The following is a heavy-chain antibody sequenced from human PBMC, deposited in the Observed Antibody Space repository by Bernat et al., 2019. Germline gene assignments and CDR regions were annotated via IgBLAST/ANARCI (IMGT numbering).Heavy chain of an antibody. CDR1: GFTFKKNA. J-gene: IGHJ6*02. CDR2: ISGNGNNQ. CDR3: AKERTVSRTPFGYYGMDF. Sequence: EVLLVETGGDLVQPGGSLRLSCIASGFTFKKNAMSWVRQAPGKGLEWVACISGNGNNQYYADSVKGRFTVSRDNSKNKVYLQLKSLTPDDMAVYFCAKERTVSRTPFGYYGMDFWGQGTTVIVSS. V-gene: IGHV3-23*04. D-gene: IGHD2-15*01.